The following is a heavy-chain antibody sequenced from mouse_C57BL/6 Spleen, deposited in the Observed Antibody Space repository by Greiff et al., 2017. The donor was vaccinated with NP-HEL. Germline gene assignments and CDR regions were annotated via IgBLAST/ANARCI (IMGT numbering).Heavy chain of an antibody. CDR1: GFTFSSYA. D-gene: IGHD1-1*01. CDR2: ISDGGSYT. CDR3: ARYGSSSYYAMDY. V-gene: IGHV5-4*03. J-gene: IGHJ4*01. Sequence: EVKLMESGGGLVKPGGSLKLSCAASGFTFSSYAMSWVRQTPEKRLEWVATISDGGSYTYYPDNVKGRFTISRDNAKNNLYLQMSHLKSEDTAMYYCARYGSSSYYAMDYWGQGTSVTVSS.